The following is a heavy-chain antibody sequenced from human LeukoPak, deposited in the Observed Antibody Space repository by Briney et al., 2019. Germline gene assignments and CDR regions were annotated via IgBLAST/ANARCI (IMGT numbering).Heavy chain of an antibody. CDR2: IYHSGST. J-gene: IGHJ4*02. CDR3: ANLRGYSYGRFDY. Sequence: SETLSLTCTVSGGSISDYYWSWIRQPPGRGLEWIGSIYHSGSTYYNPSLKSRVTISVDTSKNQFSLKLSSVTAADTAVYYCANLRGYSYGRFDYWGQGTLVTVSS. D-gene: IGHD5-18*01. V-gene: IGHV4-38-2*02. CDR1: GGSISDYY.